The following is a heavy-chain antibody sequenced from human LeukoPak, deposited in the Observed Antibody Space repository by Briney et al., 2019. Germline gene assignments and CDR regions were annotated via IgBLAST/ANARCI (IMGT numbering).Heavy chain of an antibody. CDR2: IYYSGTTNY. J-gene: IGHJ4*02. CDR3: ARSGCTSTSCYLGDY. CDR1: GGSISTNY. D-gene: IGHD2-2*01. V-gene: IGHV4-59*08. Sequence: SETLSLTCTVSGGSISTNYWSWIRQPPGKGLEWIGYIYYSGTTNYNYNPSLKSRVTISADTANSQFALHLSSVTAADTAVYFCARSGCTSTSCYLGDYWGQGTLVTVSS.